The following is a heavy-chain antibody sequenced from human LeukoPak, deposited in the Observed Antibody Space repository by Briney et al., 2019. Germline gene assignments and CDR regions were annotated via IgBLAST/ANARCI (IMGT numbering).Heavy chain of an antibody. D-gene: IGHD6-19*01. CDR1: GFSFSNYI. CDR2: ISSSSSYI. V-gene: IGHV3-21*01. Sequence: GGSLRLSCAASGFSFSNYIMNWVRQAPGKGPEWVSSISSSSSYIYYADSVKGRFTISRDNAKNSLYLQMNSLRAEDTAVYYCARDRESSSWFDYWGQGTLVTVSP. J-gene: IGHJ5*01. CDR3: ARDRESSSWFDY.